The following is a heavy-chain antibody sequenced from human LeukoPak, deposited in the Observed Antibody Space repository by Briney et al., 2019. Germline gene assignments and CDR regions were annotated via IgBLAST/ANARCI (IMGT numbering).Heavy chain of an antibody. Sequence: GASVKVSCKASGYTFSAYYLHWVRQAPGQGLEWMGWIDPNSGGTKYAQNFQGRVAMTRHTSISTAYMELSSLRSADTAVYYCARIGISGSYWDFDQWGQGTLVTVSS. CDR1: GYTFSAYY. J-gene: IGHJ4*02. V-gene: IGHV1-2*02. D-gene: IGHD1-26*01. CDR3: ARIGISGSYWDFDQ. CDR2: IDPNSGGT.